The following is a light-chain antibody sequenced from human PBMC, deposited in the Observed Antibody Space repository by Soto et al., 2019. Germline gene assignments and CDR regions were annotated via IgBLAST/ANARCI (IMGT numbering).Light chain of an antibody. CDR1: QSFSSIY. J-gene: IGKJ2*01. CDR2: GAS. V-gene: IGKV3-20*01. Sequence: EIVLTQSPGTLSLSPGERATLSCRSSQSFSSIYLAWYQQKHGQAPRLLIYGASSRATGIPDRFSGSGSGTDFTLTISRLEPEDFAVYYCQQYANLPRTFGQGTKLEIK. CDR3: QQYANLPRT.